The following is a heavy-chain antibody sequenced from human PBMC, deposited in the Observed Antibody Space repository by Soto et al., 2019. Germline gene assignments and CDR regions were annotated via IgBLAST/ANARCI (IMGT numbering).Heavy chain of an antibody. D-gene: IGHD1-1*01. CDR2: ISHSGST. J-gene: IGHJ3*02. Sequence: QVQLQQWGAGLLKPSETLSLTCAVSSGPFSGYYWSWIRQSPGKGLEWIGEISHSGSTNYNPSLKCRVTISVDTSKIQFSLILGSVTAADTAVYYCAISYITNDAFDIWGQGTLVIVSS. CDR1: SGPFSGYY. CDR3: AISYITNDAFDI. V-gene: IGHV4-34*01.